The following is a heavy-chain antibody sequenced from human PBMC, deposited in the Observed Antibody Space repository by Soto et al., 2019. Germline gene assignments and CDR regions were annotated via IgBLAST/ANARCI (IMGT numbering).Heavy chain of an antibody. J-gene: IGHJ4*02. V-gene: IGHV3-23*01. Sequence: EVQLLESGGGLIQRGGSLRLSCSPSGFTFSGYAISWVRQAPGKGLEWVSAISGSGGSTYYADSVKGRFTISRDNSRNTLYLQMNSLRAEDTAVYYCAKDHWGSYSGQGTLVTVSS. CDR2: ISGSGGST. D-gene: IGHD3-16*01. CDR3: AKDHWGSY. CDR1: GFTFSGYA.